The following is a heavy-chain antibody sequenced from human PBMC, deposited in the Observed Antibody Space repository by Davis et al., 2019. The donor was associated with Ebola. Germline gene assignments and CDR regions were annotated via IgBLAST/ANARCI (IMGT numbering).Heavy chain of an antibody. J-gene: IGHJ6*02. CDR3: ARDRPLDFFFGDYYGMDV. V-gene: IGHV3-21*01. D-gene: IGHD3-16*01. Sequence: GESLKISCAASGFTFSTYSMSWVRQAPGKGLEWVSSISSDSDYIYSADSAKGRFTISRDNAKNSLYLQMNSLRAADTSVYYCARDRPLDFFFGDYYGMDVWGQGTTVTVSS. CDR1: GFTFSTYS. CDR2: ISSDSDYI.